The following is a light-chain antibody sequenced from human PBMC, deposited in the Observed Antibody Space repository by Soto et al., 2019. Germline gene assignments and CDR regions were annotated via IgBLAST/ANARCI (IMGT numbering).Light chain of an antibody. Sequence: DIQMTQSPSSVSASVVDRVTITCQASQGISRSLAWYQQKPGKAPKLLIYSASSLQSGVPSRFSGSGYGTDFTLTISSLQPEDSATYYCQQADSFPLTFGGGTNVDIK. J-gene: IGKJ4*01. CDR3: QQADSFPLT. CDR2: SAS. V-gene: IGKV1-12*01. CDR1: QGISRS.